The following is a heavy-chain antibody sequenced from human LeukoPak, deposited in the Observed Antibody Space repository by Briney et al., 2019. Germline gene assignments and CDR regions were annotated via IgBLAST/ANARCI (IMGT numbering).Heavy chain of an antibody. CDR1: GFTFSSYS. Sequence: GGSLRLSCAASGFTFSSYSMNWVRQAPGKGLEWVSSISSSSSYIYYADSVKGRFTISRDNAKNSLYLQMNSLRAEDTAVYCCARDSSDGSGSPLDYWGQGTLVTVSS. CDR3: ARDSSDGSGSPLDY. J-gene: IGHJ4*02. D-gene: IGHD3-10*01. CDR2: ISSSSSYI. V-gene: IGHV3-21*01.